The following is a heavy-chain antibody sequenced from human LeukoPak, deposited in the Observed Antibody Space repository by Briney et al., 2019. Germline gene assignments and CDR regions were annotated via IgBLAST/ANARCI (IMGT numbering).Heavy chain of an antibody. CDR2: IYSSGST. CDR1: GGSINSFY. D-gene: IGHD2-2*01. CDR3: ASYCSSTSCYDAFDI. Sequence: KTSETLSLTCTVSGGSINSFYWTWIRQPAGKGLEWIGRIYSSGSTNFNPSLKSRVTMSVDTSKNQFSLKLSSVTAADTAVYYCASYCSSTSCYDAFDIWGQGTMVTVSS. J-gene: IGHJ3*02. V-gene: IGHV4-4*07.